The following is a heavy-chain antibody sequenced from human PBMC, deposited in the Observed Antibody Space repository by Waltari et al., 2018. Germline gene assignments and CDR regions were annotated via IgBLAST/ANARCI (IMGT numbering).Heavy chain of an antibody. Sequence: QVKLEQSGAEVKKPGASVKLSCKAPAYSFSSYSLHGVRQAPGQGFERMGVSNPSGGATEYAQKFQARVTMTRDTSTSTVYMELSGLTSEDTAVYYCARGTPTPGDLLYWGQGSPVTVSA. J-gene: IGHJ4*02. D-gene: IGHD4-17*01. CDR1: AYSFSSYS. CDR2: SNPSGGAT. CDR3: ARGTPTPGDLLY. V-gene: IGHV1-46*01.